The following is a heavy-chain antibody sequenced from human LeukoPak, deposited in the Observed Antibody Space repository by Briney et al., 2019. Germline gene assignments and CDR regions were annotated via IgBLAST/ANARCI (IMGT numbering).Heavy chain of an antibody. CDR3: ARQLSTITIFDY. V-gene: IGHV3-33*01. J-gene: IGHJ4*02. CDR1: GFTFSSYG. D-gene: IGHD3-3*01. CDR2: IWYDGSNK. Sequence: GGSLRLSCAASGFTFSSYGMHWVRQVPGKGLEWVAVIWYDGSNKYYADSVKGRFTISRDNSKNTLYLQMNSLRAEDTAAYYCARQLSTITIFDYWGQGTLVTVSS.